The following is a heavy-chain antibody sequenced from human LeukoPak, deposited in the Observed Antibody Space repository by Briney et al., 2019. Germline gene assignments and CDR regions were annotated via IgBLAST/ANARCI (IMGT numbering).Heavy chain of an antibody. J-gene: IGHJ4*02. Sequence: PGRSLRLSCAASGFSFGSYWMSWVRQAPGKGLEWVANIKQDESEKYYVDSVKGRFTISRDNAKNTLYLQMNSPRAEDTAVYHCAKDKYSPVRSMSEAAYYFDFWGPGTLVTVSS. CDR1: GFSFGSYW. CDR2: IKQDESEK. CDR3: AKDKYSPVRSMSEAAYYFDF. V-gene: IGHV3-7*03. D-gene: IGHD6-13*01.